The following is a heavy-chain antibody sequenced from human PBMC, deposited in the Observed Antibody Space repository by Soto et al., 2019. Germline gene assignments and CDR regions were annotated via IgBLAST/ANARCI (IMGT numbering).Heavy chain of an antibody. CDR2: IIPIFGTA. J-gene: IGHJ4*02. D-gene: IGHD2-15*01. CDR3: ARDRVYCSGGSCYDRDY. V-gene: IGHV1-69*01. CDR1: GGTFSSYA. Sequence: QVQLVQSGAEVKKPGSSVKVSCKASGGTFSSYAISWVRQAPGQGLEWMGGIIPIFGTANYAQKFQGRVTITADESTSTAYMELSSLRSEDTAVYYCARDRVYCSGGSCYDRDYWGQGTLVTVSS.